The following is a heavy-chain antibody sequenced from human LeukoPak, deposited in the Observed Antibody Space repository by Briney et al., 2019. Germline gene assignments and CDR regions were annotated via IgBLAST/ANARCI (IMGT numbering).Heavy chain of an antibody. V-gene: IGHV1-69*05. D-gene: IGHD6-13*01. Sequence: ASVKVSCKASGGTFSSYAISWVRQAPGQGLEWMGGIIPIFGTANYAQKFQGRVTITTDESTSTAYMELSSLRSEDTAVYYCARDTGYSGSWLPFAWGQGTLVTVSS. J-gene: IGHJ5*02. CDR2: IIPIFGTA. CDR1: GGTFSSYA. CDR3: ARDTGYSGSWLPFA.